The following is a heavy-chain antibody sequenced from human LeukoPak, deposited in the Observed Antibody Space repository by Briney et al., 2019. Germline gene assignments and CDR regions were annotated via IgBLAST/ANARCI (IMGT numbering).Heavy chain of an antibody. D-gene: IGHD3-22*01. CDR2: MNPNSGNT. Sequence: GASVKVSCKASGYTFTSYDINWVRQATGQGLEWMGWMNPNSGNTGYAQKFQGRVTMTTDTSTSTAYMELRSLRSDDTAGYYCARGFGSYYDSSGSSDYWGQGTLVTVSS. J-gene: IGHJ4*02. CDR1: GYTFTSYD. V-gene: IGHV1-8*01. CDR3: ARGFGSYYDSSGSSDY.